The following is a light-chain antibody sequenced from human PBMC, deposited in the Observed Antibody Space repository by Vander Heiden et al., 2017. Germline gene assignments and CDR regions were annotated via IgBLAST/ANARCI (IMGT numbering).Light chain of an antibody. J-gene: IGKJ4*01. V-gene: IGKV3-15*01. CDR3: QQYNAAPPAVT. CDR1: QSIGRD. CDR2: GTS. Sequence: IVMTQSPATLSMSPGERATLSCGASQSIGRDLAWYQQKPGQAPRLLIYGTSTRATDIQDRFIGNGSRTEFTLTIRRLQSEDFAVYYCQQYNAAPPAVTFGGGTKVEIK.